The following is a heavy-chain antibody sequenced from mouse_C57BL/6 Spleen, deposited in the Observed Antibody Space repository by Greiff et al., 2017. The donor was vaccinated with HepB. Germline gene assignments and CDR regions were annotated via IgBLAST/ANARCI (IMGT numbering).Heavy chain of an antibody. V-gene: IGHV7-3*01. CDR2: IRNKANGYTT. CDR1: GFTFTDYY. J-gene: IGHJ4*01. Sequence: EVQGVESGGGLVQPGGSLSLSCAASGFTFTDYYMSWVRQPPGKALEWLGFIRNKANGYTTEYSASMKGRFTISRDNSQSILYLQMNALRAEDSATYYCARYEGYYSNYGRLDYYAMDYWGQGTSVTVSS. D-gene: IGHD2-5*01. CDR3: ARYEGYYSNYGRLDYYAMDY.